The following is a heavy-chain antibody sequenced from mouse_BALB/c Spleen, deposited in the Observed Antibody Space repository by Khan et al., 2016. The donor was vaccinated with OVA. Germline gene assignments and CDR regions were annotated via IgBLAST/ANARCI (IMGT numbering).Heavy chain of an antibody. CDR3: AREDYGHWYFDV. CDR2: ISSGSSTI. V-gene: IGHV5-17*02. J-gene: IGHJ1*01. D-gene: IGHD1-1*02. CDR1: GFTFSSFG. Sequence: EVMLVESGGGLVQPGGSRKLSCAASGFTFSSFGMHWVRQAPEKGLEWVAYISSGSSTIYFADTVKGRFTISRDNPKNTLFLQMTSLRSDDTAMYYCAREDYGHWYFDVWGAGTTVTVSS.